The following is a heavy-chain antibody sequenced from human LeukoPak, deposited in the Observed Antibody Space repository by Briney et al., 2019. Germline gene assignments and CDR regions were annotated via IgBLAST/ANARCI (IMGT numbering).Heavy chain of an antibody. V-gene: IGHV3-30-3*01. CDR2: ISYDGSNK. CDR1: GFTFSSYA. Sequence: GGSLRLSCAASGFTFSSYAMYWVRQAPGKGLEWVAVISYDGSNKYYADSVKGRFTISRDNSKNTLYLQMNSLRAEDTAVYYCARGQRITGTGTYDYWGQGTLVTVSS. J-gene: IGHJ4*02. D-gene: IGHD1-7*01. CDR3: ARGQRITGTGTYDY.